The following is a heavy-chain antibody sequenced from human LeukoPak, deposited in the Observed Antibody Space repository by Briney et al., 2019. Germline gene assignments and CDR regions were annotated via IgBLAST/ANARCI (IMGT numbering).Heavy chain of an antibody. CDR1: GGSISSDEYY. J-gene: IGHJ2*01. V-gene: IGHV4-31*03. Sequence: TLSLTCTVSGGSISSDEYYWSWIRQHPGKGLEWIGYIHYSGSTYYNPSLKSRLTISVDTSKKQFSLKLSSVTAADTAVYYRARQRSYNWYFDLWGRGTLVTVSS. D-gene: IGHD3-10*01. CDR3: ARQRSYNWYFDL. CDR2: IHYSGST.